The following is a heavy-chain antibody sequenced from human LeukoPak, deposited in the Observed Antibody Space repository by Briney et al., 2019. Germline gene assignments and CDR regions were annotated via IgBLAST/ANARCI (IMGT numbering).Heavy chain of an antibody. V-gene: IGHV3-23*01. CDR2: ITPNADRT. Sequence: GGSLRLSCAASGFTFGSCGMSWVRQAPGKGLEWVSFITPNADRTSYADSVEGRFTISRDNPRNTLYMQMDSLRDEDTALYYCAIMHGYYDGSGYWVQWGQGTLVTVSS. D-gene: IGHD3-22*01. CDR3: AIMHGYYDGSGYWVQ. J-gene: IGHJ1*01. CDR1: GFTFGSCG.